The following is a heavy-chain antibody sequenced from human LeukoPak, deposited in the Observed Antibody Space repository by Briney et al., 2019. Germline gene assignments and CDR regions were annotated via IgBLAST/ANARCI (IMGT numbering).Heavy chain of an antibody. CDR1: GLTVSSNY. CDR2: IYSGGST. V-gene: IGHV3-53*01. D-gene: IGHD6-13*01. CDR3: ARTLYSSSWSSFDY. J-gene: IGHJ4*02. Sequence: GGSLRLSRAASGLTVSSNYMSWVRQAPWKGLAWGSVIYSGGSTYYADSVKGRFTISRDNSKNTLYLQMNSLRAEDTAVYYCARTLYSSSWSSFDYWGPGTLVTVSS.